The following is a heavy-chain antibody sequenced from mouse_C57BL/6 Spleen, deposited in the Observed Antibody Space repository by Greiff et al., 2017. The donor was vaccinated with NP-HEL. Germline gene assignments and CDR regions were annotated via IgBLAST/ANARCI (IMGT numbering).Heavy chain of an antibody. CDR2: IYPGDGDT. J-gene: IGHJ2*01. CDR1: GYAFSSSW. D-gene: IGHD1-1*01. CDR3: ARYYYGSSYFDY. Sequence: QVQLQQSGPELVKPGASVKISCKASGYAFSSSWMNWVKQRPGKGLEWIGRIYPGDGDTNYNGKFKGKATLTADKSSSTAYIQLSSLTAEDSAVYFCARYYYGSSYFDYWGQGTTLTVSS. V-gene: IGHV1-82*01.